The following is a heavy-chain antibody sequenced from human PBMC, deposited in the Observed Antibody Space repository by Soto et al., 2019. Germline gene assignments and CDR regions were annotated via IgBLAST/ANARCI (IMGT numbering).Heavy chain of an antibody. CDR3: ARGGGHCRSGSCYDDY. J-gene: IGHJ4*02. Sequence: QVQLQQWGAGLLKPSETLSLTCAVYGGSFSDYSWNWIRQPPGRGLEGLGEINHSGSTNYNPSLKSRVTISVDTAKNQFSLKLSSVTAADTAVYYCARGGGHCRSGSCYDDYWGQGTLVTVSS. D-gene: IGHD2-15*01. CDR1: GGSFSDYS. CDR2: INHSGST. V-gene: IGHV4-34*02.